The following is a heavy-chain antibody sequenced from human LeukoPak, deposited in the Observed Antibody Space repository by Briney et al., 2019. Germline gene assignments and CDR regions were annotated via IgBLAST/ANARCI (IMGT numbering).Heavy chain of an antibody. CDR2: INSDGSST. J-gene: IGHJ3*02. CDR3: ARGGYDFWSGYHGAFDI. CDR1: GFTFSSYA. D-gene: IGHD3-3*01. Sequence: GGSLRLSCAASGFTFSSYAMSWVRQAPGKGLVWVSRINSDGSSTSYADSVKGRFTISRDNAKNTLYLQMNSLRAEDTAVYYCARGGYDFWSGYHGAFDIWGQGTMVTVSS. V-gene: IGHV3-74*01.